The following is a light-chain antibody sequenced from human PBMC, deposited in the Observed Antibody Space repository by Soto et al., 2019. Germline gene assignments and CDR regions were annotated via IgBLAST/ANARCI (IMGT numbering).Light chain of an antibody. J-gene: IGKJ1*01. CDR3: QHYNSYSEA. CDR1: QSVSGW. CDR2: AAS. Sequence: DIQMTQSPSTLSASMGDTVTVTCRASQSVSGWLAWYQQKPGKAPELLIYAASTLQSGVPSRFSGSGSGTDFTLTISCLQSEDFATYYCQHYNSYSEAFGQGTKVDIK. V-gene: IGKV1-5*01.